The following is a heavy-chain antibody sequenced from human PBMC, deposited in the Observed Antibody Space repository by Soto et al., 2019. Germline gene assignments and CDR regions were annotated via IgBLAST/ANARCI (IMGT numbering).Heavy chain of an antibody. CDR1: GYTFISYA. D-gene: IGHD5-18*01. CDR2: INGGNVNT. CDR3: AKGYPYGNNQFDY. J-gene: IGHJ4*02. V-gene: IGHV1-3*01. Sequence: QVHLVQSGAEVKKPGASVKVSCQASGYTFISYAIHWVRQTPGQVLEGMGWINGGNVNTKYSPKFQARVTITRDTSASTAYMELSSLKSEDTAVYYCAKGYPYGNNQFDYWGQGTLVTVSS.